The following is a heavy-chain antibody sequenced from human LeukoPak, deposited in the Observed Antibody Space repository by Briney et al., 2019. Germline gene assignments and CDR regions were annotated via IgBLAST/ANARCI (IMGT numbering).Heavy chain of an antibody. CDR3: ARRVAVARRDAFHM. CDR2: IIPIFGTA. Sequence: SVKVSSKPAGGTFGTYAMSWVRQAPGQGLEWMGGIIPIFGTANYAQKFQGRVTITADESTSTAYMELSSLRSDDTAVYYCARRVAVARRDAFHMWGQRPIVSVSS. V-gene: IGHV1-69*01. CDR1: GGTFGTYA. J-gene: IGHJ3*02. D-gene: IGHD6-19*01.